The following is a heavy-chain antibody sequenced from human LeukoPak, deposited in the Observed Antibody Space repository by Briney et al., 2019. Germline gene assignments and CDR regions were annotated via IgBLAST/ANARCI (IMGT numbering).Heavy chain of an antibody. CDR3: AREKNDGFDI. CDR1: GFTFSSYG. Sequence: GGSLRLSCVASGFTFSSYGMHWVRQAPGKGLEWVAVICYDGSDKYYADSVKGRFTISKDNSENTLYLQMNSLGAEDTAVYYCAREKNDGFDIWGQGTMVTVSS. CDR2: ICYDGSDK. V-gene: IGHV3-33*01. J-gene: IGHJ3*02.